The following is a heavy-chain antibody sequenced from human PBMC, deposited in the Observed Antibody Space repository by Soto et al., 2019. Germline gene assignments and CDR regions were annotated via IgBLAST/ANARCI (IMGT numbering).Heavy chain of an antibody. D-gene: IGHD6-13*01. CDR2: ISSSGRTI. J-gene: IGHJ6*02. CDR3: ARGGQQQHGMDV. V-gene: IGHV3-48*04. Sequence: GGSLRLSCAASGFTFSSYSMHWVRQAPGKGLEWVSYISSSGRTIYYADSVKGRFTISRDNAKNSLYLQMNSLRVEDTAVYYCARGGQQQHGMDVWGQGTTVTVSS. CDR1: GFTFSSYS.